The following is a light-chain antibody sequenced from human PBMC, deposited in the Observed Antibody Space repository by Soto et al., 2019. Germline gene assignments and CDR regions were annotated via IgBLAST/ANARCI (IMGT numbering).Light chain of an antibody. CDR1: QSVSSSY. CDR2: GAS. Sequence: EIVLTQSPGTLSLSPGERATLSGRASQSVSSSYLAWHQQKPGQAPRLPIYGASSRATGIPDRFSGSGSGTDFTLTISRLEPEDFAVYYCQQYGSSPPITFGQGTRLEIK. V-gene: IGKV3-20*01. J-gene: IGKJ5*01. CDR3: QQYGSSPPIT.